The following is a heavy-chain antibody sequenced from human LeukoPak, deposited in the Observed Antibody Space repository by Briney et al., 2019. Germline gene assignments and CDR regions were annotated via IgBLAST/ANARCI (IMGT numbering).Heavy chain of an antibody. CDR3: ARDLIPRIAAAGMVRYYYYGMDV. J-gene: IGHJ6*02. CDR2: ISYDGSNK. Sequence: GGSLRLSCAASGFTFSSYAMHWVRQAPGKGLEWVAVISYDGSNKYYADSVKGRFTISRDNSKNTLYLQMNSLRAEDTAVYYCARDLIPRIAAAGMVRYYYYGMDVWGQGTTVTVSS. CDR1: GFTFSSYA. D-gene: IGHD6-13*01. V-gene: IGHV3-30*04.